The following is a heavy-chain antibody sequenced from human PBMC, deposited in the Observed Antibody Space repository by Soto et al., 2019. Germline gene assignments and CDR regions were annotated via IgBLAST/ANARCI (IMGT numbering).Heavy chain of an antibody. J-gene: IGHJ5*02. D-gene: IGHD2-2*02. CDR1: GGSFSGYY. Sequence: KPSETLSLTCAVYGGSFSGYYWSWIRQPPGKGLEWIGEINHSGSTNYNPSLKSRVTISVDTSKNQFSLKLSSVTAADTAVYYCARGLHCSSTSCYTGSWLFSFPSRGYWFDPWGQGTLVTVSS. CDR3: ARGLHCSSTSCYTGSWLFSFPSRGYWFDP. CDR2: INHSGST. V-gene: IGHV4-34*01.